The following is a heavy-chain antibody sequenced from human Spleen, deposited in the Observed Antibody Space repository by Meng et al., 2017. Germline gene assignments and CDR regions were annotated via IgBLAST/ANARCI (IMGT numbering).Heavy chain of an antibody. D-gene: IGHD2-15*01. Sequence: ASVKVSCKPSGYNFPDYYIHWVRQAPGQGLEWMGRINPKSGDTHYAQRFQGRVTMTRDTSISTAYMELSRLRSDDTAVYYCARWTPRVAGFDYWGQGTLVTVSS. V-gene: IGHV1-2*06. J-gene: IGHJ4*02. CDR2: INPKSGDT. CDR3: ARWTPRVAGFDY. CDR1: GYNFPDYY.